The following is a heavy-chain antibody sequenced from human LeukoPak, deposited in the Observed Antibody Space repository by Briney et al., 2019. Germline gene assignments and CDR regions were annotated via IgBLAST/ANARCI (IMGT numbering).Heavy chain of an antibody. CDR2: SITIFGTA. D-gene: IGHD6-19*01. Sequence: ASVKLSCKASGGTFSSYAISWVRQAPGQGLEWMGGSITIFGTANYAQKFQGRVTITADKSTSTAYMELSSLRSEDTAVYYCAILVVAGTSFHSPFDYWGQGTLVTVSS. V-gene: IGHV1-69*06. J-gene: IGHJ4*02. CDR1: GGTFSSYA. CDR3: AILVVAGTSFHSPFDY.